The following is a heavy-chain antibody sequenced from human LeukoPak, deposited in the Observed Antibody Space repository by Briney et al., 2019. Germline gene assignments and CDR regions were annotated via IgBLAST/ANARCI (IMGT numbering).Heavy chain of an antibody. CDR1: GFTFSSYE. CDR2: ISSSGSTI. D-gene: IGHD3-10*01. V-gene: IGHV3-48*03. Sequence: PGGSLRLSCAASGFTFSSYEMNWVRQAPGKGLEWVSYISSSGSTIYYADSVKGRFTISRGNAKNSLYLQMNSLRAEDTAVYYCARAGYYFDCWGQGTLVTVSS. J-gene: IGHJ4*02. CDR3: ARAGYYFDC.